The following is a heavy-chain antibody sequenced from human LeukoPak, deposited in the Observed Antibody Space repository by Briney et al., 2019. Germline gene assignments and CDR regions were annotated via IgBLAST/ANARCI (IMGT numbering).Heavy chain of an antibody. CDR1: GFTFSSYG. J-gene: IGHJ4*02. D-gene: IGHD3-10*01. CDR2: ISYDGSNE. Sequence: PGRSLRLSCAASGFTFSSYGMHWVRQAPGKGLEWVGVISYDGSNEEYADSVKGRFTISRDNSKNTLDLLMNGLRAEDTAVYYCAKEGYYGSGSFPDYWGQGSLVTVSS. V-gene: IGHV3-30*18. CDR3: AKEGYYGSGSFPDY.